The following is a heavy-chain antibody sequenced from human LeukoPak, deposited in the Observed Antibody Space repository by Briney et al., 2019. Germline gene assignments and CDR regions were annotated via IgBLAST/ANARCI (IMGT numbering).Heavy chain of an antibody. J-gene: IGHJ4*02. D-gene: IGHD4-17*01. CDR2: ISSSSSTI. CDR1: GFTFSSYS. V-gene: IGHV3-48*01. Sequence: PGGSLRLSCAASGFTFSSYSMNWVRQAPGMGLEWVSYISSSSSTIYYADSVKGRFTISRDNAKNSLYLQMNSLRAEDTAVYYCARDGTPNGDDVDYWGQGTLVTVSS. CDR3: ARDGTPNGDDVDY.